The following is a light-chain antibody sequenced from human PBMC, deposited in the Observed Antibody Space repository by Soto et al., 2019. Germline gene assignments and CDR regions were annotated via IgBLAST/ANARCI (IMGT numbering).Light chain of an antibody. CDR2: GAS. J-gene: IGKJ1*01. CDR3: QQYGSSPWT. Sequence: EIVLTQSPGTLSLSPGERATLSCRASQSVSSSYLAWYQQKPGQAPRLLNYGASSRATGIPDRFSGSGSETDFTLTISRLEPEDFAVYYCQQYGSSPWTFGQGTKVEIK. CDR1: QSVSSSY. V-gene: IGKV3-20*01.